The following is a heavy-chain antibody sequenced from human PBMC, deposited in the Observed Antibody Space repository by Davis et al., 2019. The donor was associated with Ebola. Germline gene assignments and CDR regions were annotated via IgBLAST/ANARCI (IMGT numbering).Heavy chain of an antibody. Sequence: GESLKISCTVFGITSGHYAMSWFRQPPGKGLEWVGFIRSKTYGGTTEYAASVKGRVTVSRDESNSIAYLQMNSLKTEDTAVYYCARFRYSYGFVYYGMDVWGQGTTVTVSS. CDR1: GITSGHYA. V-gene: IGHV3-49*03. CDR2: IRSKTYGGTT. J-gene: IGHJ6*02. CDR3: ARFRYSYGFVYYGMDV. D-gene: IGHD5-18*01.